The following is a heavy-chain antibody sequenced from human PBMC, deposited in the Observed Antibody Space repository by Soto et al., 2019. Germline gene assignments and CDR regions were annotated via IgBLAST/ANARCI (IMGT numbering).Heavy chain of an antibody. V-gene: IGHV3-30-3*01. CDR3: ARGRYYGSGSPRSRPYYYYGMDV. D-gene: IGHD3-10*01. CDR2: ISYDGSNK. J-gene: IGHJ6*02. CDR1: GFTFSSYA. Sequence: QVQLVESGGGVVQPGRSLRLSCAASGFTFSSYAMHWVRQAPGKGLEWVAVISYDGSNKYYADSVKGRFTISRDNSRNTLYLQMNSLRAEDTAVYYCARGRYYGSGSPRSRPYYYYGMDVWGQGTTVTVSS.